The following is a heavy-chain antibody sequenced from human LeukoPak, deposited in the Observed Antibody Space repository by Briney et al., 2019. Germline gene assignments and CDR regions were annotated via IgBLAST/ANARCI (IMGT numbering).Heavy chain of an antibody. D-gene: IGHD2-15*01. J-gene: IGHJ5*02. V-gene: IGHV4-4*07. CDR1: GGSLSSYY. CDR2: IHTSGST. CDR3: ATSGGILNWFDP. Sequence: PSETLSLTCPVSGGSLSSYYWSWLRQPPCKGLEWIGHIHTSGSTNYNPSLRSRVTMSVDTSKNQFSLKLSSVTAADTAVYYCATSGGILNWFDPWGQGTLVTVSS.